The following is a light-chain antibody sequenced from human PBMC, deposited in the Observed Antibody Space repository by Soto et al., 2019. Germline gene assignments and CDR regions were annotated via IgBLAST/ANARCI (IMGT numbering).Light chain of an antibody. CDR3: QQSHSPPWT. J-gene: IGKJ1*01. CDR2: AAA. Sequence: IQLTQSPASLSASVGDRVTIACRASKGMSTYLAWYQQKPGKAPNLLIYAAATLQSGVPSRFSGSGSGTDFTLTISSLQPEDFAVYYCQQSHSPPWTFGQGTRVDIK. CDR1: KGMSTY. V-gene: IGKV1-9*01.